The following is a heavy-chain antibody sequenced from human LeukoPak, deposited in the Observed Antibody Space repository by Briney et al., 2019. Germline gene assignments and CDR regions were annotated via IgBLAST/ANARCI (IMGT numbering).Heavy chain of an antibody. CDR2: ISGSGDHI. CDR3: AKVPGDHIGSGRSGY. CDR1: GLTLSSQA. Sequence: GGSLRLSCAASGLTLSSQAMTWVRQAPGKGLEWVSAISGSGDHIYYADSVKGRFTISRDNSRDTLYLQMNRLRAEDTAIYYCAKVPGDHIGSGRSGYWGQGTLVTVSS. D-gene: IGHD3-10*01. V-gene: IGHV3-23*01. J-gene: IGHJ4*02.